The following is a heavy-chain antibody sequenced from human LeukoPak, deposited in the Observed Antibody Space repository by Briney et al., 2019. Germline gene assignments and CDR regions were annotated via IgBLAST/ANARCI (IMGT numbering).Heavy chain of an antibody. D-gene: IGHD4-23*01. V-gene: IGHV1-69*04. CDR2: IIPILGIA. CDR1: GGTFSSYA. J-gene: IGHJ4*02. Sequence: SVKVSCKASGGTFSSYAISWVRQAPGQGLEWMGRIIPILGIANYAQKFQGRVTITADKSTSTVYMELSSLRSEDTAVYYCARDPSLSQVFHGGSFDYWGQGTLVTVSS. CDR3: ARDPSLSQVFHGGSFDY.